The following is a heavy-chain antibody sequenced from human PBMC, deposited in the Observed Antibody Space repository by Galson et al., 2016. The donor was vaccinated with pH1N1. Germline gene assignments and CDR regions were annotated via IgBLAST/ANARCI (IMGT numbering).Heavy chain of an antibody. J-gene: IGHJ4*02. Sequence: LRLSCAASGFTLSSYWMSWVRRAPGKGLEWVANMNQDGNKKYYVDSVKGRFIISRDYSKNSLYLQMNSLRAEDTAMYYCVRAVGRAEAHWGQGTLVTVSS. D-gene: IGHD1-26*01. CDR2: MNQDGNKK. V-gene: IGHV3-7*01. CDR1: GFTLSSYW. CDR3: VRAVGRAEAH.